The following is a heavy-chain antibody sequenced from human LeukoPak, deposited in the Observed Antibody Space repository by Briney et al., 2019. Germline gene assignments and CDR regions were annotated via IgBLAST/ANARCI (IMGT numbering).Heavy chain of an antibody. V-gene: IGHV1-69*13. CDR1: GGTFSSYA. Sequence: GASVKVPCKASGGTFSSYAISWVRQAPGQGLEWMGGIIPIFGTANYAQKFQGRVTITADESTSTAYMELSSLRSEDTAVYYCARTGDNDAFDIWGQGTMVTVSS. CDR2: IIPIFGTA. J-gene: IGHJ3*02. D-gene: IGHD1-26*01. CDR3: ARTGDNDAFDI.